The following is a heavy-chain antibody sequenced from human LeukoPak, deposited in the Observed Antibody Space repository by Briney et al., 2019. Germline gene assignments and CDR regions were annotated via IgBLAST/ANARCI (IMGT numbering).Heavy chain of an antibody. CDR3: ARDDYGDY. CDR2: IYSDGNT. V-gene: IGHV3-66*01. CDR1: GFTFSSYE. Sequence: GGSLRLSCAASGFTFSSYEMNWVRRPPGTGLEWVSVIYSDGNTYYADSVKGRFTISRDNSKNTVYLQMNSLRAEDTAVYYCARDDYGDYWGQGTLVTVSS. J-gene: IGHJ4*02.